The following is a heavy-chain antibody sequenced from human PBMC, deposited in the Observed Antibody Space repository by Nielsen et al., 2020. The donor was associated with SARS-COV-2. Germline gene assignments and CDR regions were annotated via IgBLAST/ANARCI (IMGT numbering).Heavy chain of an antibody. CDR3: ARRNYGNGVSDY. D-gene: IGHD3-10*01. J-gene: IGHJ4*02. Sequence: GGSLRLSCKGSGYSFTSYWIGWVRQMPGKGLEWMGIIYPGDSDTRYSPSFQGQVTISADKSIGTAYLQWSSLKASDTAMYYCARRNYGNGVSDYWGQGTLVTVSS. V-gene: IGHV5-51*01. CDR2: IYPGDSDT. CDR1: GYSFTSYW.